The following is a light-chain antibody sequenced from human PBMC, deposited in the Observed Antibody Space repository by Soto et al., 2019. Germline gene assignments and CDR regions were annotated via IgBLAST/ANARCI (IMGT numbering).Light chain of an antibody. J-gene: IGKJ1*01. V-gene: IGKV3-15*01. CDR2: GAS. CDR3: QEDNSWEA. Sequence: EIVLTQSPVTLSASPGERATLSCRASQSISTTLVWYQQKPGQAPRLLIYGASTRATGVPARFSGSGSGTEFSHNIRSLESGECAVYYCQEDNSWEALGSGTKVDIK. CDR1: QSISTT.